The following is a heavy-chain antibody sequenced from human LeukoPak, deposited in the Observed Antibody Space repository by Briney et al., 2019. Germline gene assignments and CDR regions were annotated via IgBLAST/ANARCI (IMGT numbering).Heavy chain of an antibody. J-gene: IGHJ4*02. CDR1: GLTFSNYA. D-gene: IGHD4-17*01. V-gene: IGHV3-23*01. Sequence: PGGSLRLSCAASGLTFSNYAMNWVRQASGRGLEWVSGITDSGRKTYYADSVKGRFSISRDNSKNTVYLQMSDLRAEDTAVYYCAKITKATTANYWGQGTLVTVSS. CDR3: AKITKATTANY. CDR2: ITDSGRKT.